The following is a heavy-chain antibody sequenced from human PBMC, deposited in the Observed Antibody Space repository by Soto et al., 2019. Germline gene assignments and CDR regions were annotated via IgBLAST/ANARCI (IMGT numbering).Heavy chain of an antibody. CDR2: ISSSSSYI. V-gene: IGHV3-21*01. Sequence: GSLRLSCAASGFTFSSYSMNWVRQAPGKGLEWVSFISSSSSYIYYADSVKGRFTISRDNAKNSLYLQMSSLRAEDTAVYYCARVIVATTPFDYWGQGTLVTVSS. CDR3: ARVIVATTPFDY. CDR1: GFTFSSYS. D-gene: IGHD5-12*01. J-gene: IGHJ4*02.